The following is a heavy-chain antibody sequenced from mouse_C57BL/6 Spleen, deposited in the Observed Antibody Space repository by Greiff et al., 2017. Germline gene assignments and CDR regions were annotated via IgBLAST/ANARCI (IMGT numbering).Heavy chain of an antibody. CDR1: GYTFTSYW. CDR3: ARGYYGSSYRDFDV. J-gene: IGHJ1*03. V-gene: IGHV1-55*01. CDR2: IYPGSGST. D-gene: IGHD1-1*01. Sequence: QVQLQQPGAELVKPGASVKMSCKASGYTFTSYWITWVKQRPGQGLEWIGDIYPGSGSTNYNEKFKSKATLAVDTSSSTAYMQLSSLTSEDSAVYYCARGYYGSSYRDFDVWGTGTTVTVSS.